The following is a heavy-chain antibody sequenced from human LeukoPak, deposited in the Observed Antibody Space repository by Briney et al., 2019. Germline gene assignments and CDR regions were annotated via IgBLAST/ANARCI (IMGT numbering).Heavy chain of an antibody. V-gene: IGHV1-46*01. D-gene: IGHD3-22*01. J-gene: IGHJ4*02. CDR3: ARGYYDSSGYLSPLRY. CDR1: AYTFTSYY. CDR2: INPSGGST. Sequence: ASVKVSCKASAYTFTSYYMHWVRQAPGQGLEWMGIINPSGGSTSYAQKFQGRVTMTRDTFTSTVYMELSSLRSEDTAVYYCARGYYDSSGYLSPLRYWGQGTLVTVSS.